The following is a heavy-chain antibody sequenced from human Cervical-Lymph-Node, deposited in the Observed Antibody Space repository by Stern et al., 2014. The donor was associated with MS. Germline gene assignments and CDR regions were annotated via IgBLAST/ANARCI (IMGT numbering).Heavy chain of an antibody. CDR2: VNPSGGKT. J-gene: IGHJ4*02. CDR1: GYTFTPYY. Sequence: VQLLESGAEIRKPGASVKISCEASGYTFTPYYMHLVRQAHGQGLEWVSLVNPSGGKTTYAQRFQGRVTVTGDTSTSTVYMDLTGLRSEDTAVYYCARVLSLATSDSWGQGTLVIVSS. V-gene: IGHV1-46*01. D-gene: IGHD1-1*01. CDR3: ARVLSLATSDS.